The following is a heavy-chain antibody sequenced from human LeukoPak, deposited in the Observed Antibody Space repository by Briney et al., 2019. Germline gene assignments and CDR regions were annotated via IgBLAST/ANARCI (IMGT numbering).Heavy chain of an antibody. V-gene: IGHV4-59*08. CDR3: ARLKRLRLGELSLYGPMYYFDY. J-gene: IGHJ4*02. CDR2: IYYSGST. CDR1: GGSISSYY. D-gene: IGHD3-16*02. Sequence: SETLSLTCTVSGGSISSYYWSWIRQPPGKGLEWIGYIYYSGSTNYNPSLKSRVTISVDTSKNQFSLKLSSVTAADTAVYYCARLKRLRLGELSLYGPMYYFDYWGQGTLVTVSS.